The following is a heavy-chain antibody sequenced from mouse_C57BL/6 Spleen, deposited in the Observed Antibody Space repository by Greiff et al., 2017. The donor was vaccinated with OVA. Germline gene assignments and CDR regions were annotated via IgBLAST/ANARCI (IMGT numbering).Heavy chain of an antibody. Sequence: EVQLQQSGPELVKPGASVKISCKASGYTFTDYYMNWVKQSHGKSLEWIGDINPNNGGTSYNQKFKGKATLTVDKSSSTAYMELRSLTSEDSAVYYCVYDGYYVDYYAMDYWGQGTSVTVSS. CDR1: GYTFTDYY. CDR2: INPNNGGT. D-gene: IGHD2-3*01. V-gene: IGHV1-26*01. CDR3: VYDGYYVDYYAMDY. J-gene: IGHJ4*01.